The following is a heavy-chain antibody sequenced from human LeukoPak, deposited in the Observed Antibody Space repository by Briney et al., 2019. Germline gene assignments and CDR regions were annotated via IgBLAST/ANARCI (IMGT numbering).Heavy chain of an antibody. CDR2: IYYSGST. Sequence: SETLSLTCTVSGGSISSYYWSWIRQPPGKGLEWIGYIYYSGSTNYNPSLKSRVTISVDTSKNQFSLKLSSVTAADTAVYYCARLGDIVVVPAATYFDYWGQGTLVTVSS. V-gene: IGHV4-59*01. J-gene: IGHJ4*02. D-gene: IGHD2-2*01. CDR1: GGSISSYY. CDR3: ARLGDIVVVPAATYFDY.